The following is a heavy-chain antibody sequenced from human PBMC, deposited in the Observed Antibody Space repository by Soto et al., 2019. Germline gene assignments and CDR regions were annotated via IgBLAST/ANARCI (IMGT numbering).Heavy chain of an antibody. D-gene: IGHD4-17*01. J-gene: IGHJ4*02. Sequence: QGQLVQSGAEVKKPGASVKVSCGTSGFSFTSYSFHWVRHAPAQGLQWMGWINAGRGKTKYSQQFQGRVTFTWDTSANTVYMELSRLTSEDTSVFYCARWIDNGYFDYWGQGTLVTVSA. CDR3: ARWIDNGYFDY. V-gene: IGHV1-3*01. CDR1: GFSFTSYS. CDR2: INAGRGKT.